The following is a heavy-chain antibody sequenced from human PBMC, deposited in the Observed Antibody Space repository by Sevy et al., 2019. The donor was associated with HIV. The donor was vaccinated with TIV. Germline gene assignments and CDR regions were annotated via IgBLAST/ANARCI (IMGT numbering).Heavy chain of an antibody. Sequence: GGSLRLSCEASGFTLSSYTMNWVRQSPEKGLEWVATFDRTDITHYADSVKGRFIISRDTAKNALFLQMNSLRDDDTVIYFCVRDERAMASHFDYWGRGTLVTVSS. CDR1: GFTLSSYT. CDR2: FDRTDIT. D-gene: IGHD2-8*01. CDR3: VRDERAMASHFDY. J-gene: IGHJ4*02. V-gene: IGHV3-48*02.